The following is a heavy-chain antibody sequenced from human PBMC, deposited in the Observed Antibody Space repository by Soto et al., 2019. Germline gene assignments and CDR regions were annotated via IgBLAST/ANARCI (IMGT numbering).Heavy chain of an antibody. CDR3: ARGPVVVITYFDY. V-gene: IGHV3-64*01. CDR1: GFTFSSHA. J-gene: IGHJ4*02. D-gene: IGHD3-22*01. Sequence: PGGSLRLSCAASGFTFSSHAMHWDRQAPGKGLEYVSAITRNGDSTTYASSVRGRFTISRDNSKNTLYLQMNSLRAEDTAVYYCARGPVVVITYFDYWGQGTLVTVPS. CDR2: ITRNGDST.